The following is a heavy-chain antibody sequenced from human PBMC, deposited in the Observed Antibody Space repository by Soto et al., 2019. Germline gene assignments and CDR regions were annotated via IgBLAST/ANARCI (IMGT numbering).Heavy chain of an antibody. V-gene: IGHV1-2*02. CDR3: ARGGSRHWYFAL. Sequence: ASVKVSCKASTYTFTGYYIHWMRQAPGQGLEWLGWINFNSGDTRSAQKFQGRVTMTRDPSISTAYMEMSSLRSDVTAVYYCARGGSRHWYFALWGRGTLVTVSS. CDR1: TYTFTGYY. D-gene: IGHD1-26*01. J-gene: IGHJ2*01. CDR2: INFNSGDT.